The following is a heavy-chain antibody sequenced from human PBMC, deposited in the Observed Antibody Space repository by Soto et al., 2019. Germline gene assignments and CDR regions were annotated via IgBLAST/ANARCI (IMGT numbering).Heavy chain of an antibody. Sequence: ASVKVSCKASGYTFTGYYMHWVRQAPGQGLEWMGRINPNNGDTNYAQKFQGRVTMTRDTSINTAYMEVSRLRSDDTAVYYCARAPRYCSSPRCYSSGAWGQGTLVTV. J-gene: IGHJ4*02. CDR3: ARAPRYCSSPRCYSSGA. V-gene: IGHV1-2*06. CDR2: INPNNGDT. CDR1: GYTFTGYY. D-gene: IGHD2-2*01.